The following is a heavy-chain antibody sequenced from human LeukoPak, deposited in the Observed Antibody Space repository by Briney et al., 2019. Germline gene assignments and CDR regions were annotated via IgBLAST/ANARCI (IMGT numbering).Heavy chain of an antibody. J-gene: IGHJ3*02. Sequence: PSETLSLTCTVSGGSISSSSYYWGWIRQPPGKGLEWIGSIYYSGSTYYNPSLKSRVTISVDTSKNQFSLKLSSVTAADTAVYYCARPSFELLLAFDIWGQGTMVTVSS. V-gene: IGHV4-39*01. CDR1: GGSISSSSYY. D-gene: IGHD2-15*01. CDR2: IYYSGST. CDR3: ARPSFELLLAFDI.